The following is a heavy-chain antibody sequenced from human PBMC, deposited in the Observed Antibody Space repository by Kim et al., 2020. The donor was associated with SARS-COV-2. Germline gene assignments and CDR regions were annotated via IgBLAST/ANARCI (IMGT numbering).Heavy chain of an antibody. CDR1: GGSISSSSYY. J-gene: IGHJ6*02. V-gene: IGHV4-39*01. Sequence: SETLSLTCTVSGGSISSSSYYWGWIRQPPGKGLEWIGSIYYSGSTYYNPSLKSRVTISVDTSKNQFSLKLSSVTAADTAVYYCARQTYYDFWSGLGDYYYYYGMDVWGQGTTVTVSS. CDR2: IYYSGST. CDR3: ARQTYYDFWSGLGDYYYYYGMDV. D-gene: IGHD3-3*01.